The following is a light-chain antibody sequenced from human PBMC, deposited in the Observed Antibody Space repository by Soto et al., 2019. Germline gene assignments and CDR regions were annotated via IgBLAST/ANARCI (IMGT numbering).Light chain of an antibody. CDR2: GAS. CDR3: HHFDSSPT. J-gene: IGKJ4*01. V-gene: IGKV3-20*01. Sequence: EIVLTQSPDTLSLSPGERATLSCRARQSVGSNYLAWYQQKPGQAPRLLIYGASNRATGIPDRFGGSGSGTDFTLTISRLEPEDFAVYHCHHFDSSPTFGGGTKVEIK. CDR1: QSVGSNY.